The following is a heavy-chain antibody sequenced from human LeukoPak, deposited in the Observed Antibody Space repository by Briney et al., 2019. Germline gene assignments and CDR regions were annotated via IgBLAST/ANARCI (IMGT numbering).Heavy chain of an antibody. V-gene: IGHV4-61*01. D-gene: IGHD2/OR15-2a*01. CDR2: IYYSGST. CDR3: ARERLSFPDY. J-gene: IGHJ4*02. Sequence: PSETLSLTCTVSGGSISSSSYYWGWIRQPPGKGLEWIGYIYYSGSTNYNPSLKSRVTISVDTSKNQFSLKPSSVTAADTAVYYCARERLSFPDYWGQGTLVTVSS. CDR1: GGSISSSSYY.